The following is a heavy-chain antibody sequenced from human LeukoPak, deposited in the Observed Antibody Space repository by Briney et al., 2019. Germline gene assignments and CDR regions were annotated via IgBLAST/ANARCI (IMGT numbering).Heavy chain of an antibody. CDR3: ATTGDISTGHYAGY. Sequence: SETLSLPCSVSSGSISSSSNLWAWIRQPPGKGLEWIGSIYYSGRTFYNPSLKSRVTISVDTSKNQFSLKLSSVTAADTAVYYCATTGDISTGHYAGYWGQGTLVTVSS. V-gene: IGHV4-39*01. J-gene: IGHJ4*02. CDR1: SGSISSSSNL. CDR2: IYYSGRT. D-gene: IGHD3-9*01.